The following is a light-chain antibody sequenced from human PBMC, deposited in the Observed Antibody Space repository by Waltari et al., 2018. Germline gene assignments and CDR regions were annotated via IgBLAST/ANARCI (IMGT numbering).Light chain of an antibody. Sequence: EIVLTQSPGTLSLSPGESATLSCMSSQSVSSSYLAWYQQKPGQAPRLLIYGASSRATGIPDRFSGSGSGTDFTLTISRLEPEDFAVYYCQQYGSSPFTFGPGTKVDIK. CDR2: GAS. CDR1: QSVSSSY. CDR3: QQYGSSPFT. V-gene: IGKV3-20*01. J-gene: IGKJ3*01.